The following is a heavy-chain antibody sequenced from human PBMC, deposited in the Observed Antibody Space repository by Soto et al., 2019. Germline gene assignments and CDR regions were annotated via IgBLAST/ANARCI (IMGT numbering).Heavy chain of an antibody. V-gene: IGHV3-7*02. Sequence: EVHLEESGGGLVQPGGSLRLSCETSGFTFSSRWMTWVRQVPGKGLEWVANIKQDENGKDYVDSVKGRFTISRDNAKNSLYLQMHSLRAEDTAVYYCATHDGPAAAGLVLDFWGQGTLVTVSS. CDR2: IKQDENGK. J-gene: IGHJ4*02. D-gene: IGHD6-13*01. CDR3: ATHDGPAAAGLVLDF. CDR1: GFTFSSRW.